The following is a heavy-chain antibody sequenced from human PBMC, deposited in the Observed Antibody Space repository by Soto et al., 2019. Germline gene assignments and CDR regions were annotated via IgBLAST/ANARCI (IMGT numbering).Heavy chain of an antibody. J-gene: IGHJ4*02. D-gene: IGHD3-3*01. CDR3: ARLVWSGYYGPDFDY. V-gene: IGHV1-69*02. CDR2: IIPILGIA. CDR1: GGTFSSYT. Sequence: ASVKVSCKASGGTFSSYTISWVRQAPGQGLEWMGRIIPILGIANYAQKFQGRVTITADKSTSTAYMELSSLRSEDTAVYYCARLVWSGYYGPDFDYWGQGTLVTVSS.